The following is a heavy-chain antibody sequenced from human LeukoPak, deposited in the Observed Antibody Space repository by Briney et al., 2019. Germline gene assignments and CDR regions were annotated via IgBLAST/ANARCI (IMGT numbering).Heavy chain of an antibody. CDR1: GGTFSSYA. CDR2: IIPIFGTA. Sequence: ASVKVSCKASGGTFSSYAISWVRQAPGQGLEWMGGIIPIFGTANYAQKFQGRVTITADESTSTAYMELSSLRSEDTAVYYCARVGDSSGYYLDYWGQGTLVAVSS. CDR3: ARVGDSSGYYLDY. D-gene: IGHD3-22*01. J-gene: IGHJ4*02. V-gene: IGHV1-69*01.